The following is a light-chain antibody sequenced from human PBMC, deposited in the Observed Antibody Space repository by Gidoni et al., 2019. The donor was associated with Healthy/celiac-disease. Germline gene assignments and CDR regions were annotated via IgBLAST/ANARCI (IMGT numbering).Light chain of an antibody. J-gene: IGKJ4*01. V-gene: IGKV3-20*01. CDR1: QSVSSSY. CDR3: QQYGSSPPRLT. Sequence: EIVLTQSPGTLSLSPGERATLTCRASQSVSSSYLARYQQKPGQAPRLLIYGASSGSGTDITLTISRLEPEDYAVDYCQQYGSSPPRLTFXGXTKVEIK. CDR2: GAS.